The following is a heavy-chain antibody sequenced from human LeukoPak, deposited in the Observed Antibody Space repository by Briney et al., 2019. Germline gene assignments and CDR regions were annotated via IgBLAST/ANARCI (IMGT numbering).Heavy chain of an antibody. V-gene: IGHV3-30*04. D-gene: IGHD3-9*01. J-gene: IGHJ6*04. CDR3: ARDDSIGDILTGSIYYYYYYGMDV. CDR1: GFTFSSYA. CDR2: ISYGGSNK. Sequence: GGSLRLSCAASGFTFSSYAMHWVRQAPGKGLEWVAVISYGGSNKYYADSVKGRFTISRDNSKNTLYLQMNSLRAEDTAVYYCARDDSIGDILTGSIYYYYYYGMDVWGKGTTVTVSS.